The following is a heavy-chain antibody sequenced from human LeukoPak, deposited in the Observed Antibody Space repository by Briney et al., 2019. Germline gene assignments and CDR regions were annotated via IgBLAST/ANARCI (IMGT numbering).Heavy chain of an antibody. CDR3: ARRYYYGSGSYYFDY. D-gene: IGHD3-10*01. CDR1: AYTFTNYW. V-gene: IGHV5-51*01. Sequence: GESLKISCKASAYTFTNYWIGWVRQMPGKGLEWMGIIYPGDSDTRYSPSFQGQVTISADKSISTAYLQWSSLKASDTAMYYCARRYYYGSGSYYFDYWGQGTLVTVSS. J-gene: IGHJ4*02. CDR2: IYPGDSDT.